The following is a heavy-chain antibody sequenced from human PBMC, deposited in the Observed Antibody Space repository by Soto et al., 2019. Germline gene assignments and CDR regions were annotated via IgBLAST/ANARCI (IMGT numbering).Heavy chain of an antibody. V-gene: IGHV3-30-3*01. CDR3: ASLAYVTPEDY. D-gene: IGHD4-4*01. Sequence: QVQLVESGGGVVQPGRSLRLSCAASGFTFSSYAMHWDRQAPGKGLEWVAVISYDGSNKYYADSVKGRFTISRDNSKNTLYLQMNSLRAEDTAVYYCASLAYVTPEDYWGQGTLVTVSS. CDR2: ISYDGSNK. J-gene: IGHJ4*02. CDR1: GFTFSSYA.